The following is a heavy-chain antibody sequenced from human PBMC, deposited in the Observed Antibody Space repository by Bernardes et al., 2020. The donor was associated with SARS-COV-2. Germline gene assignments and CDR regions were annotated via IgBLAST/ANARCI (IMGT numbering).Heavy chain of an antibody. V-gene: IGHV4-61*01. CDR1: GGSISSSSYY. CDR2: VYFTGNT. D-gene: IGHD6-13*01. CDR3: ARDVFLGSSWDQSYYGMDV. J-gene: IGHJ6*02. Sequence: SETLSLTCTVSGGSISSSSYYWGWIRQSPGKGLEWIGNVYFTGNTNHNPSLRSRAIIGIDTSKSQFSLRLNSVTAADAAVYYCARDVFLGSSWDQSYYGMDVWGQGTTVTVSS.